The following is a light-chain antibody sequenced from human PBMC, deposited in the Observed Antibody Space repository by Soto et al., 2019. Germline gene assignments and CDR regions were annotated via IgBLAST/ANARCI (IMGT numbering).Light chain of an antibody. CDR2: GAS. CDR3: QQYGTSPWT. CDR1: QSVSSNY. Sequence: ESLLTQSPVTLSLSPGERATLSCMASQSVSSNYLAWYQQKPGQAPRLLIYGASTRATGIPDRFSGSGSGTDFTLTISRLEPEDFAVYYCQQYGTSPWTFGQGTKVDIK. V-gene: IGKV3-20*01. J-gene: IGKJ1*01.